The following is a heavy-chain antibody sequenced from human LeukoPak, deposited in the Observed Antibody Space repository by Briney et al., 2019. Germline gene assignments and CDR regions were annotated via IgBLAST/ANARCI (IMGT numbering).Heavy chain of an antibody. V-gene: IGHV4-59*01. Sequence: SETLSLTCTVSGGSISSYYWSWIRQPPGKGLEWIGYIYYSGSTNYNPSLKSRVTISVDTSKNQFSLKLSSVAAADTAVYCCAGWCSVDAFDIWGQGTMVTVSS. D-gene: IGHD2-8*01. CDR2: IYYSGST. CDR3: AGWCSVDAFDI. J-gene: IGHJ3*02. CDR1: GGSISSYY.